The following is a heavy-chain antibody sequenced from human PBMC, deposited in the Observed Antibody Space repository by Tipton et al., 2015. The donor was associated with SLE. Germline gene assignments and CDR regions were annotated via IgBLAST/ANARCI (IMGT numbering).Heavy chain of an antibody. V-gene: IGHV3-30*03. D-gene: IGHD3-3*01. CDR3: AGSLEWLLYGVDY. Sequence: SLRLSCAASGFTFSHHGMHWVRQAPGKGLEWVSVISFDGSNKYYGDSVRGRFTVSRDGSKNTLFLQMNSLIPEDTGVYYCAGSLEWLLYGVDYWGQGTLVTVSS. CDR1: GFTFSHHG. CDR2: ISFDGSNK. J-gene: IGHJ4*02.